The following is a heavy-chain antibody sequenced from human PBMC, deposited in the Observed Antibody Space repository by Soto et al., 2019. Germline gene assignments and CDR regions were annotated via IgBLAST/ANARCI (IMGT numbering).Heavy chain of an antibody. CDR1: GITRMSDW. J-gene: IGHJ5*02. D-gene: IGHD3-9*01. Sequence: GRSLRLSSAASGITRMSDWTRWVRLAHRKRLEGVANIKKDGTEKYYVHSAKGRFTISRDNTKTSLYLQRNSLRAEDTDVYYCASDNGRKAGWLSDNNWFDPWGQGTLVTVSS. V-gene: IGHV3-7*03. CDR3: ASDNGRKAGWLSDNNWFDP. CDR2: IKKDGTEK.